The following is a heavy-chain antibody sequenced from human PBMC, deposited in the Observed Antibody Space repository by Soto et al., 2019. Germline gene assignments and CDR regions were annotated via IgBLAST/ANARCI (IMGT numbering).Heavy chain of an antibody. CDR1: GFTFSSYA. CDR3: AKENCGGDCYTDFDY. Sequence: RLSCAASGFTFSSYAMSWVRQAPGKGLEWVSAISGSGGSTYYADSVKGRFTISRDNSKNTLYLQMNSLRAEDTAVYYCAKENCGGDCYTDFDYWGQGTLVTVSS. J-gene: IGHJ4*02. D-gene: IGHD2-21*02. CDR2: ISGSGGST. V-gene: IGHV3-23*01.